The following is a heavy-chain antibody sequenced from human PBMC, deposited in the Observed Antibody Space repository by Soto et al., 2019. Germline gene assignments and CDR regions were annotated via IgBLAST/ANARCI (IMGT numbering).Heavy chain of an antibody. V-gene: IGHV4-30-4*01. CDR1: GGSLSSGFYY. CDR3: ARAAATTAAGYYYYGLDV. D-gene: IGHD6-25*01. Sequence: SETLSLTCSVSGGSLSSGFYYWSWIRQPPGKGLEWIGYFYHTGSTYYNPSLKGRLTISKDMTKNQFSLNLMSVTAADTAVYYCARAAATTAAGYYYYGLDVWGQGTTVTVPS. CDR2: FYHTGST. J-gene: IGHJ6*02.